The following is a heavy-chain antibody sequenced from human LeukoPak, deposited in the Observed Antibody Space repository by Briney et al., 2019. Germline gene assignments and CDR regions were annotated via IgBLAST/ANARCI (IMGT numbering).Heavy chain of an antibody. Sequence: SETLSRTCTVSGGSVSGYYWSWIRQPPGKGLEWSGYIYYSGSTNYNPSLKSRVTISVDTSKNQFSLKLSSVTAADTAVYYCASSLSIFGVVPFAYWGQGTLVTVSS. V-gene: IGHV4-59*02. J-gene: IGHJ4*02. CDR3: ASSLSIFGVVPFAY. D-gene: IGHD3-3*01. CDR2: IYYSGST. CDR1: GGSVSGYY.